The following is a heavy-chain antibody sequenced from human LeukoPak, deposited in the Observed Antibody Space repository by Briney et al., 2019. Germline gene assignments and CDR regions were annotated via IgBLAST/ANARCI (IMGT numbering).Heavy chain of an antibody. CDR2: ISNDGNKN. CDR1: GFTINFFP. D-gene: IGHD6-19*01. CDR3: ARENEYSSATWSDP. Sequence: GGSLRLSCAASGFTINFFPMHWARQAPGKGLEWVAFISNDGNKNYYVDSVKGRFTISRDNSKDTLWLQMNSLRAEDTAVYYCARENEYSSATWSDPWGQGTLVIVSS. J-gene: IGHJ5*02. V-gene: IGHV3-30-3*01.